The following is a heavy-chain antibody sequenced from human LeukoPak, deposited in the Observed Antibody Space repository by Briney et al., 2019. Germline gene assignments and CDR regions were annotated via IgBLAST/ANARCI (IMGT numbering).Heavy chain of an antibody. CDR1: GFTFSSYS. CDR3: ARKKPRGYYFDY. V-gene: IGHV3-21*01. CDR2: ISSSSSYI. Sequence: GGSLRLSCAASGFTFSSYSMNWVRQAPGEGLEWVSSISSSSSYIYYADSVKGRFTISRDNAKNSLYLQMNSLRAEDTAVYYCARKKPRGYYFDYWGQGTLVTVSS. J-gene: IGHJ4*02. D-gene: IGHD3-10*01.